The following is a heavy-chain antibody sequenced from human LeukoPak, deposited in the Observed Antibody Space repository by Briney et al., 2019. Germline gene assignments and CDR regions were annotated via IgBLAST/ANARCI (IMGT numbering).Heavy chain of an antibody. V-gene: IGHV1-18*01. D-gene: IGHD3-22*01. CDR3: ARDDDSSGYYVGYYGMDV. Sequence: ASVKVSCKASGYTFTSYGISWVRQAPGQGLEWMGWSSAYNGNTNYAQKLQGRVTMTTDTSTSTAYMELRSLRSDDTAVYYCARDDDSSGYYVGYYGMDVWGQGTTVTVSS. J-gene: IGHJ6*02. CDR2: SSAYNGNT. CDR1: GYTFTSYG.